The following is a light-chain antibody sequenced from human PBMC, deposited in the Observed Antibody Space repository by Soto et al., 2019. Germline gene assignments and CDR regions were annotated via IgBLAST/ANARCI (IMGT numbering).Light chain of an antibody. CDR1: DRDIGGYNY. CDR3: SSYTSSGTVL. V-gene: IGLV2-14*03. Sequence: QSALTQPASVSGSPGQSITISCTGTDRDIGGYNYVSWYQHHPGKVPKLMIHDVSLRPSGFSSRFSGSKSGNTASLTISGLQTEDEADYFCSSYTSSGTVLFAGGTKLTVL. J-gene: IGLJ2*01. CDR2: DVS.